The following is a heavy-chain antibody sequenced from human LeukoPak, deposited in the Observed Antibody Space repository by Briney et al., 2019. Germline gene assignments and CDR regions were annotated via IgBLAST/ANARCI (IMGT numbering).Heavy chain of an antibody. Sequence: GGSLRLSCAASGFSFSRYEMNWVRPAPGKGLEWLSYIGTIGSTTYYADSVKGRFTISRDNAKNSLYLQMSSLRADDTAVYYCARREVVAATLKYWGQGTPVTVSS. V-gene: IGHV3-48*03. J-gene: IGHJ4*02. CDR1: GFSFSRYE. D-gene: IGHD2-15*01. CDR2: IGTIGSTT. CDR3: ARREVVAATLKY.